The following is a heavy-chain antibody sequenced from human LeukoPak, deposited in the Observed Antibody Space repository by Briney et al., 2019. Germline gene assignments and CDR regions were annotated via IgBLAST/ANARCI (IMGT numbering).Heavy chain of an antibody. CDR2: IYYSGST. Sequence: SETLSLTCTVSGGSISSSSYYWGWIRQPPGKGLEWIGSIYYSGSTYYNPSLKSRVTISVDTSKNQFSLKLSSVTAADTAVYYCARRNIVVVTADDAFDIWGQGTMVTVSS. V-gene: IGHV4-39*01. D-gene: IGHD2-21*02. CDR1: GGSISSSSYY. CDR3: ARRNIVVVTADDAFDI. J-gene: IGHJ3*02.